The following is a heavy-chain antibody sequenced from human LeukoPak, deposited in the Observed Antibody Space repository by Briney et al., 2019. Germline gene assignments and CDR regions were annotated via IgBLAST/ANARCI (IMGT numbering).Heavy chain of an antibody. D-gene: IGHD4-17*01. CDR3: AREDPQTTVPEGMDV. V-gene: IGHV4-59*01. Sequence: SETLSLTCTVSGGSISYYYWSWIRQSPGKGLEWIGYIYYSGTTNYNPSLKSRVTISVDTSKDQFPLQLRSVTAADTAVYYCAREDPQTTVPEGMDVWGQGTTVTVSS. CDR2: IYYSGTT. J-gene: IGHJ6*02. CDR1: GGSISYYY.